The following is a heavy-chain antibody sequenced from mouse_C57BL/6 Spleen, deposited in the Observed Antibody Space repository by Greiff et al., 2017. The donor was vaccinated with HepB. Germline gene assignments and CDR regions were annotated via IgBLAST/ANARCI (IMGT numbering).Heavy chain of an antibody. J-gene: IGHJ2*01. CDR3: ARCISGFRPDYFDY. CDR1: GYTFTSYD. V-gene: IGHV1-85*01. Sequence: VHLVESGPELVKPGASVKLSCKASGYTFTSYDINWVKQRPGQGLEWIGWIYPRDGSTKYNEKFKGKATLTVDTSSSTAYMELHSLTSEDSAVYFCARCISGFRPDYFDYWGQGTTLTVSS. CDR2: IYPRDGST.